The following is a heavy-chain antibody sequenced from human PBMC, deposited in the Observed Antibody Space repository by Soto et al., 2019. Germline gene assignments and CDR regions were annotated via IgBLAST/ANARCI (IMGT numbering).Heavy chain of an antibody. CDR2: ISAYNGNT. CDR1: GYTFTSYG. Sequence: GASVKVSCKASGYTFTSYGISWVRQAPGQGLEWMGWISAYNGNTNYAQKLQGRVTMTTDTSTSTAYMELRSLRSDDTAVYYCARGRRRGYCSGGSCLGNYGMDVWGQGTTVTVSS. D-gene: IGHD2-15*01. V-gene: IGHV1-18*04. J-gene: IGHJ6*02. CDR3: ARGRRRGYCSGGSCLGNYGMDV.